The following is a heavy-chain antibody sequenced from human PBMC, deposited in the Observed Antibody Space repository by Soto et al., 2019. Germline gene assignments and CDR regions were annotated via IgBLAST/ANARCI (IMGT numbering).Heavy chain of an antibody. V-gene: IGHV4-31*03. CDR3: ARDYGMYYDFWSGYGMDV. J-gene: IGHJ6*02. CDR1: GGSISSGGYY. Sequence: PAETLSLTCTVSGGSISSGGYYWSWIRQDPGKGREWIGYIYYSGSTYYNPSLKSRVTITVNTSKNEFSLKLSSVSAADTDVYYCARDYGMYYDFWSGYGMDVWGQGTTVTVSS. CDR2: IYYSGST. D-gene: IGHD3-3*01.